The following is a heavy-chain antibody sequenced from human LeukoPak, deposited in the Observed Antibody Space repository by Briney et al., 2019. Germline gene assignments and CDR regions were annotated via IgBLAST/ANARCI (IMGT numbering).Heavy chain of an antibody. J-gene: IGHJ4*02. CDR3: ARDRAVADGRLYY. CDR1: GFTVISNY. V-gene: IGHV3-66*01. Sequence: GWSLRLYCAGSGFTVISNYMSWVRQAPGKGLEWVSVIYSGDSTYYADSVKGRFIISRDNSKNTVYLQMNSLRAKDTAVYYCARDRAVADGRLYYWGQGTLVTVSS. D-gene: IGHD6-19*01. CDR2: IYSGDST.